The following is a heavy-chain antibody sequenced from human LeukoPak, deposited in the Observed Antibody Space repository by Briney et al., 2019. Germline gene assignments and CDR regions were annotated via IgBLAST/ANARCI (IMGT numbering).Heavy chain of an antibody. CDR3: ARGAIPGYCSSTSCYLDY. J-gene: IGHJ4*02. Sequence: ASVKVSCKASGYTFTGYYMHWVRQAPGQGLEWMGWINPNSGGTNYAQKFQGRVTMTRDTSISTAYMELSRLRSDDTAVYYCARGAIPGYCSSTSCYLDYWGQGTLVTVSS. V-gene: IGHV1-2*02. CDR2: INPNSGGT. CDR1: GYTFTGYY. D-gene: IGHD2-2*01.